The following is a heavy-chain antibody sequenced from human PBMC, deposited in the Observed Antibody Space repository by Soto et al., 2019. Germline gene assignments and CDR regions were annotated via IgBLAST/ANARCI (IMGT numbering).Heavy chain of an antibody. CDR2: INSEGSST. Sequence: GGSLRLSCAASGFTFSSYWMHWVRQAPGKGLVWVSRINSEGSSTSYADSVKGRFTISRDNAKNTLFLHMNSLRAEDTAVYYSASLAAAGHDAFDIWGQGTMVTVSS. CDR3: ASLAAAGHDAFDI. J-gene: IGHJ3*02. CDR1: GFTFSSYW. D-gene: IGHD6-13*01. V-gene: IGHV3-74*01.